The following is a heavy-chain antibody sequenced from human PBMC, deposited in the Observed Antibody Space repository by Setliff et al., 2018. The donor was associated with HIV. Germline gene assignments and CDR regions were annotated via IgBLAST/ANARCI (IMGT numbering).Heavy chain of an antibody. CDR1: AVSIGGYS. J-gene: IGHJ5*02. D-gene: IGHD5-18*01. V-gene: IGHV4-4*09. CDR3: VRVDPPYSYGGWFDP. Sequence: TLSLTCTVSAVSIGGYSWSWIRQSPGKGLEWIGSIYSTDTTNHNPSLESRVTISVDKSKNQFYLKLSSVTAADTAVYYCVRVDPPYSYGGWFDPWGQGTLVTVSS. CDR2: IYSTDTT.